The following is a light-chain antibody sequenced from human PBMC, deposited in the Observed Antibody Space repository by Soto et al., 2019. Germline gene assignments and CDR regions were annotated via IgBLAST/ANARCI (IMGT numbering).Light chain of an antibody. CDR3: QQYGSSPRT. J-gene: IGKJ1*01. CDR1: QSVSSGY. Sequence: EIVLTQSPGTLSLSAGERATLSCRASQSVSSGYLAWYQQKPGQAPRLLIYGASSRATDIPDRFSGSGSGTDFTLTISRLEPEDFALYYCQQYGSSPRTFGQGTKVDIK. CDR2: GAS. V-gene: IGKV3-20*01.